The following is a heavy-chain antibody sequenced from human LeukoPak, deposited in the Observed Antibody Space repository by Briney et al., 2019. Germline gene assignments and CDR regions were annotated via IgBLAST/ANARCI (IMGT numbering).Heavy chain of an antibody. Sequence: CRNWIRQPAGKGQEWIGRFYTSGSTNYNPSLKSRVTMSVDTSKNQFSLKLSSVTAADTAVYYCARDLYYYDSSGSDAFDIWGQGTMVTVSS. J-gene: IGHJ3*02. D-gene: IGHD3-22*01. CDR1: C. CDR2: FYTSGST. CDR3: ARDLYYYDSSGSDAFDI. V-gene: IGHV4-4*07.